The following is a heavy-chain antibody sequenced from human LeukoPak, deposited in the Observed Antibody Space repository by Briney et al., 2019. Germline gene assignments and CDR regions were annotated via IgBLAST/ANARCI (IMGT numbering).Heavy chain of an antibody. V-gene: IGHV3-23*01. J-gene: IGHJ4*02. D-gene: IGHD6-6*01. CDR1: GFTFSSYG. CDR2: IGGDGGNT. Sequence: GRSLRLSCAASGFTFSSYGMHWVRQAPGKGLEWVSAIGGDGGNTYHADSVKGRFTISRDNAKNKLFLQMDSLRVEDTAIYYCAKGSRSSRPYYFDYWGQGTLVTVSS. CDR3: AKGSRSSRPYYFDY.